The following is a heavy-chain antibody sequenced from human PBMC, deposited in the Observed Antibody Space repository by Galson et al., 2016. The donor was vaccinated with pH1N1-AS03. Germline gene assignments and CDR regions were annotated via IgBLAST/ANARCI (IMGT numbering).Heavy chain of an antibody. J-gene: IGHJ4*02. D-gene: IGHD3-22*01. Sequence: SLRLSCAASGFTFRSFGMNWVRQAPGKGLEWVAFIRYDGRNKFYADSMKGRFTISRDNSKNTLYLQVNSLRTDDTAVYYCARAAYDRTEDYYSHFDKWCQGTLVTVSS. CDR3: ARAAYDRTEDYYSHFDK. CDR2: IRYDGRNK. CDR1: GFTFRSFG. V-gene: IGHV3-30*02.